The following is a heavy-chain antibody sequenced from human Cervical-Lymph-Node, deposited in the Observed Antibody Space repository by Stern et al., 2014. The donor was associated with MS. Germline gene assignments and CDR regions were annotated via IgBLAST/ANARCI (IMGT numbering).Heavy chain of an antibody. Sequence: VQLVESGAEVKKPGSSVNVSCKASGGTFSSNYAITWMRHPPGQGLERMGRIIHILGLPTYAQKFQGRVTITADTSTSTAYMELSSLRSEDTAVYYCARGVGSNRAAATLHNLFDPWGQGTLVTVSS. CDR2: IIHILGLP. J-gene: IGHJ5*02. V-gene: IGHV1-69*09. CDR3: ARGVGSNRAAATLHNLFDP. CDR1: GGTFSSNYA. D-gene: IGHD2-15*01.